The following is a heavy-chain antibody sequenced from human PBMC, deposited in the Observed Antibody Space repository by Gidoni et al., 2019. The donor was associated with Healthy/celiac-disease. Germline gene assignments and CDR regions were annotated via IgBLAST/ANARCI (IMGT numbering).Heavy chain of an antibody. V-gene: IGHV3-66*01. D-gene: IGHD3-22*01. Sequence: EVQLVESGGGLVQPGGSLRLSCAASGFTVSSNYMSWVRQAPGKGLEWVSVIYSGGSTYYADSVKGRFTISRDNSKNTLYLQMNSLRAEDTAVYYCAREGVSYYYDSSGYIDYWGQGTLVTVSS. CDR3: AREGVSYYYDSSGYIDY. J-gene: IGHJ4*02. CDR1: GFTVSSNY. CDR2: IYSGGST.